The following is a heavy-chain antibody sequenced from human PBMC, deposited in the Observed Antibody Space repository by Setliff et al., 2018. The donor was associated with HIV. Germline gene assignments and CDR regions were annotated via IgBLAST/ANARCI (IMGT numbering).Heavy chain of an antibody. CDR3: ARDRTIFGLRS. V-gene: IGHV4-31*02. D-gene: IGHD3-3*01. CDR2: IYYSGNT. CDR1: GGSMYSNNYY. Sequence: LSLTCTVSGGSMYSNNYYWSWIRQHPGKGLEWIGYIYYSGNTYYNPSLKSRVTISLGPSNNQISLQLNSVTAADTAVYYCARDRTIFGLRSWGRGKLVTVSS. J-gene: IGHJ4*02.